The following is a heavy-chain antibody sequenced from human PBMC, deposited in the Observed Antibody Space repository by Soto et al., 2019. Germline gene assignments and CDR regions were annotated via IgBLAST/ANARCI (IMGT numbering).Heavy chain of an antibody. V-gene: IGHV4-59*01. Sequence: SETLSLTCTVSGGSMSGSDWSWIRQCPGKGLEWIAYIYYTGNPEYNPSLNSRVTISVDTSNNQFSLKLSAVTASDTAGYYCARGGWYLDHWGQGTLVTVSS. CDR1: GGSMSGSD. CDR2: IYYTGNP. J-gene: IGHJ4*02. D-gene: IGHD6-19*01. CDR3: ARGGWYLDH.